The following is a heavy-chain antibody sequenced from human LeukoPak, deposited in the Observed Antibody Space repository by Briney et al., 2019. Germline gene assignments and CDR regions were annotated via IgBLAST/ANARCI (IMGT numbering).Heavy chain of an antibody. J-gene: IGHJ6*03. Sequence: GASVKVSCKASGYTFTSYYMHWVRQAPGQGLEWMGIINPSGGSTSYAQKFQGRVTMTRNTSISTAYMELSSLRSEDTAVYYCARGPAWLRFYPYYYYMDVWGKGTTVTISS. D-gene: IGHD5-12*01. CDR3: ARGPAWLRFYPYYYYMDV. CDR1: GYTFTSYY. V-gene: IGHV1-46*01. CDR2: INPSGGST.